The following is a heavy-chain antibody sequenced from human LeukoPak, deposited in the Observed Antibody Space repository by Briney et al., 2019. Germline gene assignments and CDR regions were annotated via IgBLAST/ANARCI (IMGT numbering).Heavy chain of an antibody. CDR3: ARAGYCTGGSCYSGVYAFDV. J-gene: IGHJ3*01. V-gene: IGHV1-2*02. CDR2: IDPNSGVT. CDR1: GYTFTSYS. D-gene: IGHD2-15*01. Sequence: ASVKVSCKASGYTFTSYSFHWVRQAPGQGLEWMGWIDPNSGVTNYIQKFQGRVTMTRDTSLSTAYMDLSSLKSDDTAVYYCARAGYCTGGSCYSGVYAFDVWGQGTMVTVS.